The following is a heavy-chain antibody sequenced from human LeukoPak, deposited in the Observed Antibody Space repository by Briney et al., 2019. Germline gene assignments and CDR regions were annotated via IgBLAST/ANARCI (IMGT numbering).Heavy chain of an antibody. J-gene: IGHJ6*02. V-gene: IGHV3-11*01. D-gene: IGHD3-9*01. CDR3: ARYGVDILTGYFYYYYGMDV. Sequence: AGSLRLSCAASGFTFSDYYMSWIRQAPGKGLEWVSYISSSGSTIYYADSVKGRFTISRDNTKNSLYLQMNSLRAEDTAVYYCARYGVDILTGYFYYYYGMDVWGQGTTVTVSS. CDR1: GFTFSDYY. CDR2: ISSSGSTI.